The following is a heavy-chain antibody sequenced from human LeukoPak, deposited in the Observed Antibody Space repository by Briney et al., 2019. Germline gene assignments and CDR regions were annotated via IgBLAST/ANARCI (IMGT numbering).Heavy chain of an antibody. CDR2: MNPNSGNT. CDR3: ARCNRGYSARLCLGY. CDR1: GYTFTSYD. D-gene: IGHD5-18*01. Sequence: ASVKVSCKASGYTFTSYDINWVRQATGQGLEWMGWMNPNSGNTGYAQKFQGRVTMTRNTSISTAYMELRSLRSDDTAVYYCARCNRGYSARLCLGYWGQGTLVTVSS. J-gene: IGHJ4*02. V-gene: IGHV1-8*01.